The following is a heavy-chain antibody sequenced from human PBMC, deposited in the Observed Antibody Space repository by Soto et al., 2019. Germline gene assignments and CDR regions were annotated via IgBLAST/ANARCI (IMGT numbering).Heavy chain of an antibody. Sequence: ASVKVSCKTSGFTFSGYYMYWVRQAPGQGLEWVGWISLNNGDTNYAQNFQGRIILSRDTSMSTAYMELTRLRSSDAAVYYCATRLPLDYWGQGTRVTVSS. CDR2: ISLNNGDT. CDR1: GFTFSGYY. CDR3: ATRLPLDY. V-gene: IGHV1-2*02. D-gene: IGHD4-17*01. J-gene: IGHJ4*02.